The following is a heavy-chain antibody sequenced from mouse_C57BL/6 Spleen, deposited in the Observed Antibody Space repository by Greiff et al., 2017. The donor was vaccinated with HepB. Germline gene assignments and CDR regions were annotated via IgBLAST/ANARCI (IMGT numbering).Heavy chain of an antibody. CDR2: IYPGSGNT. D-gene: IGHD1-1*01. Sequence: LVESGPELVKPGASVKISCKASGYTFTDYYINWVKQRPGQGLEWIGWIYPGSGNTKYNEKFKGKATLTVDTSSSTAYMQLSSLTSEDSAVYFCARRGGEDYYGSYFDYWGQGTTLTVSS. CDR3: ARRGGEDYYGSYFDY. CDR1: GYTFTDYY. J-gene: IGHJ2*01. V-gene: IGHV1-84*01.